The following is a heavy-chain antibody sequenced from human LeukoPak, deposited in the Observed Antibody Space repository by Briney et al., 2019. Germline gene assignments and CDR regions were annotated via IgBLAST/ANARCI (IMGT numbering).Heavy chain of an antibody. CDR2: ISGDGATT. Sequence: EPGGSLRLSCAACGFSFDDNAMYWVRQAPGKGLEWGSLISGDGATTYYADSVKGRFNISRDNSKSSLYLQMNSLRSEDSALYYCAKDNQRGGFQHWGQGTLVTVSS. CDR1: GFSFDDNA. V-gene: IGHV3-43*02. CDR3: AKDNQRGGFQH. J-gene: IGHJ1*01. D-gene: IGHD3-16*01.